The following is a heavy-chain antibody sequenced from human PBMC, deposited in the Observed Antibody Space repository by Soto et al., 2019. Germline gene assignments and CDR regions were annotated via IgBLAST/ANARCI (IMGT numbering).Heavy chain of an antibody. Sequence: GGSLRLSCAASGFTFSDYYMSWIRQAPGKGLEWVSYISSSGSTIYYADSVKGRFTISRDNAKNSLYLQMNSLRAEDTAVYYCASLPGYCSGGSCYSGAFDIWGQGTMVTVSS. J-gene: IGHJ3*02. D-gene: IGHD2-15*01. CDR3: ASLPGYCSGGSCYSGAFDI. CDR1: GFTFSDYY. CDR2: ISSSGSTI. V-gene: IGHV3-11*01.